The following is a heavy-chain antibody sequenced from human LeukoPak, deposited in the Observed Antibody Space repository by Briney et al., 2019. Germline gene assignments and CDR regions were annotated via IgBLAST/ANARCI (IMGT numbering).Heavy chain of an antibody. V-gene: IGHV3-7*01. Sequence: GGSLRLSCVVSGFHFSGFSMSWVRQAPGKGLEWVAIMEEYGSYIFYVDSVKGRFIISRDNARNSLYLQMNNLRAEDTAVYYCARPRGCGSARCNNFDSWGQGTLVTVSS. CDR1: GFHFSGFS. D-gene: IGHD2-21*01. CDR3: ARPRGCGSARCNNFDS. CDR2: MEEYGSYI. J-gene: IGHJ4*02.